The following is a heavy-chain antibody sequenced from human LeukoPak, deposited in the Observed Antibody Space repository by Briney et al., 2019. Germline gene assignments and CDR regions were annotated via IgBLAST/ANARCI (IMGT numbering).Heavy chain of an antibody. CDR2: ISSSSSTI. Sequence: GGSLRLSCAASGFTFSSYSMNWVRQAPGKGLEWVSYISSSSSTIYYADSVKGRFTISRDNAKNTLYLQMNSLRAEDTAVYYCAEGSHYYDSSGYLYWGQGTLVTVSS. CDR3: AEGSHYYDSSGYLY. CDR1: GFTFSSYS. J-gene: IGHJ4*02. V-gene: IGHV3-48*04. D-gene: IGHD3-22*01.